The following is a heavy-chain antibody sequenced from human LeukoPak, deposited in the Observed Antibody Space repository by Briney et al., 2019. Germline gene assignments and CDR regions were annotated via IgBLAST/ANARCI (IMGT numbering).Heavy chain of an antibody. CDR2: INPNSGGT. CDR1: GYTFTGYY. Sequence: ASVKVSCKASGYTFTGYYMHWVRQAPGQGLEWMGWINPNSGGTNYAQKFQGRVTMTRDTSISTAYMELSRLRSDDTAVYYCAREWRSGWYDKRFDYWGQGTLVTVSS. J-gene: IGHJ4*02. D-gene: IGHD6-19*01. V-gene: IGHV1-2*02. CDR3: AREWRSGWYDKRFDY.